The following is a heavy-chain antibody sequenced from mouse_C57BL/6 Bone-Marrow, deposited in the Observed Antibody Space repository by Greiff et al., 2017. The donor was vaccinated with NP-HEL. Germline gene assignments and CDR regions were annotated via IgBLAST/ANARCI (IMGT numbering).Heavy chain of an antibody. J-gene: IGHJ4*01. CDR2: ISDGGSYT. CDR3: AREGEYDGYFYAMDY. CDR1: GFTFSSYA. Sequence: EVKLMESGGGLVKPGGSLKLSCAASGFTFSSYAMSWVRQTPEKRLEWVATISDGGSYTYYPDNVKGRFTISRDNAKNNLYLQMSHLKSEDTAMYYCAREGEYDGYFYAMDYWGQGTSVTVSS. D-gene: IGHD2-3*01. V-gene: IGHV5-4*01.